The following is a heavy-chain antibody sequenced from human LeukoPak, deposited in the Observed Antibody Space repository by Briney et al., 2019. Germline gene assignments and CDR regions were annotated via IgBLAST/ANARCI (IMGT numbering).Heavy chain of an antibody. J-gene: IGHJ4*02. CDR2: ISYDGSNK. CDR3: TRDESRSISCYAQ. Sequence: GGSLRLSCAASGFIFSNYAMHWVRQAPGKGLEWVAVISYDGSNKYNADSLRGRFTVSRDNAKNSVFLQMNSLRAEDTAVYYCTRDESRSISCYAQWGQGTLVTASS. D-gene: IGHD2-2*01. V-gene: IGHV3-30-3*01. CDR1: GFIFSNYA.